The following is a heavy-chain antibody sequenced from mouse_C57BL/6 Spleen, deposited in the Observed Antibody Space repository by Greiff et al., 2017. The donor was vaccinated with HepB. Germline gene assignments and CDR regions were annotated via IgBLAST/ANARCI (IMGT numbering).Heavy chain of an antibody. Sequence: QVQLKQPGAELVKPGASVKMSCKASGYTFTSYWITWVKQRPGQGLEWIGDIYPGSGSTNYNEKFKSKATLTVDTSSSTAYMQLSSLTSEDSAVYYCAKEGYSNTYAMDYWGQGTSVTVSS. CDR3: AKEGYSNTYAMDY. V-gene: IGHV1-55*01. J-gene: IGHJ4*01. CDR1: GYTFTSYW. D-gene: IGHD2-5*01. CDR2: IYPGSGST.